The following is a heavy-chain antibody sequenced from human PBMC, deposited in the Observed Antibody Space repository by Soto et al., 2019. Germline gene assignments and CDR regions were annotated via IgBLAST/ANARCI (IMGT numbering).Heavy chain of an antibody. J-gene: IGHJ4*02. Sequence: PSETLSLTCAVSGGSISSGDYSWSWIRQPPGKGLEWIGYIYLIGSTYYSPSLKSRVTISIDRSKNQFSLNLSSVTAADTAVYYCAGGRWVQLPGYWGQGMLVTVSS. CDR3: AGGRWVQLPGY. V-gene: IGHV4-30-2*01. CDR1: GGSISSGDYS. CDR2: IYLIGST. D-gene: IGHD5-12*01.